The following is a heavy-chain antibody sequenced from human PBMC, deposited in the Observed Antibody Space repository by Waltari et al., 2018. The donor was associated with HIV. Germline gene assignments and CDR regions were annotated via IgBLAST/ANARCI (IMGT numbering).Heavy chain of an antibody. CDR2: VHNRGST. Sequence: QLQLQESGPGLVRPSETLSLTCTVSGGSVTSNSYYWGWIRQPPGKGLEWIGNVHNRGSTFYNPSLKSRVIISVDTSKNQFSLRLSSVTAADTAVYYCAINGMPGRNWFDPWGQGTLVTVSS. D-gene: IGHD2-15*01. J-gene: IGHJ5*02. V-gene: IGHV4-39*01. CDR3: AINGMPGRNWFDP. CDR1: GGSVTSNSYY.